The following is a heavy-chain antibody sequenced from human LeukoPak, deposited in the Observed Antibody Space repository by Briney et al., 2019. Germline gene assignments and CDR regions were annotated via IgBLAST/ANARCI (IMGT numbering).Heavy chain of an antibody. J-gene: IGHJ4*02. Sequence: GGSLRLSCAASGFTFSSYSMNWVRQAPGKGLEWVSSISSSSYIYYADSVKGRFTISRDNAKNSLYLQMNSLRAEDTAVYYCVRDQGGATTADYWGQGTLVTVSS. D-gene: IGHD1-26*01. V-gene: IGHV3-21*01. CDR3: VRDQGGATTADY. CDR2: ISSSSYI. CDR1: GFTFSSYS.